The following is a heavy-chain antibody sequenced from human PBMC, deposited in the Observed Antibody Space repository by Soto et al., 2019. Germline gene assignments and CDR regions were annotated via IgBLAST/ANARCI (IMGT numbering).Heavy chain of an antibody. CDR1: GYTFTSYG. D-gene: IGHD6-19*01. Sequence: QVQLVQSGAEVKKPGASVKVSCKASGYTFTSYGISWVRQAPGQGLEWMGWISAYNGNTKYAQKLQGRVTMTTDTSTSKADMEVRSLRSDDTAVYYCARDLAVGLVDYWGQGTLVTGSS. J-gene: IGHJ4*02. CDR2: ISAYNGNT. CDR3: ARDLAVGLVDY. V-gene: IGHV1-18*01.